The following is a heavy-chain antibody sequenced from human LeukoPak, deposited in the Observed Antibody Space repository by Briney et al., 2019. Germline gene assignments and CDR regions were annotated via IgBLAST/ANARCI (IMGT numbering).Heavy chain of an antibody. CDR1: GYSFTNYW. Sequence: GESLKISCQGSGYSFTNYWIGWVRQMPGKGLEWMGIIHPGNSETRYSPSFQGQVTISADKSISTAYLQWSSLRASDTAMYYCARLAGATHFDYWGQGTLVTVSS. CDR2: IHPGNSET. V-gene: IGHV5-51*01. D-gene: IGHD1-26*01. J-gene: IGHJ4*02. CDR3: ARLAGATHFDY.